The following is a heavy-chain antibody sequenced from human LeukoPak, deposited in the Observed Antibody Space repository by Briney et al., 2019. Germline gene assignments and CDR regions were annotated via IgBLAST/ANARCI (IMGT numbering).Heavy chain of an antibody. V-gene: IGHV3-66*01. D-gene: IGHD6-25*01. CDR1: GFTVSSNY. Sequence: GGSLRLSCAASGFTVSSNYMSWVRQAPGKGLEWVSVIYGGGTTYYADSVKGRFTISRDNSKNTLYLQMNSLRVEDTAVYYCARGAAGGGEFSSYYVRAFGGQGPTVTVA. CDR2: IYGGGTT. J-gene: IGHJ6*02. CDR3: ARGAAGGGEFSSYYVRAF.